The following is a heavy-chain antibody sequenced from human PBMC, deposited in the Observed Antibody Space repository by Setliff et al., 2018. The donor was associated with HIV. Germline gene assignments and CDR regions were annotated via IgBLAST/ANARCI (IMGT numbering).Heavy chain of an antibody. V-gene: IGHV3-48*01. Sequence: PGGSLRLSCVASSGFAFSDNPMNWVRQAPGKGLEWISHIRGKSDIIKYAESVMGRFTISRDNAKNTLYLQMDDLRAEDTAVYYCAREEGTKGAFDIWGQGTKVTVSS. D-gene: IGHD1-1*01. J-gene: IGHJ3*02. CDR1: GFAFSDNP. CDR2: IRGKSDII. CDR3: AREEGTKGAFDI.